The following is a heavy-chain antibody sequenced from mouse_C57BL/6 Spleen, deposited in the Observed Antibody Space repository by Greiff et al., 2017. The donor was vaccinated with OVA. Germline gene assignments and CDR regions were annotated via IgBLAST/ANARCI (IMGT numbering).Heavy chain of an antibody. V-gene: IGHV1-52*01. CDR2: IDPSDSET. J-gene: IGHJ4*01. CDR1: GYTFTSYW. D-gene: IGHD2-4*01. CDR3: ARVGDYDNYAMDY. Sequence: QVHVKQPGAELVRPGSSVKLSCKASGYTFTSYWMHWVKQRPIQGLEWIGNIDPSDSETHYNQKFKDKATLTVDKSSSTAYMQLSSLTSEDSAVYYCARVGDYDNYAMDYWGQGTSVTVSS.